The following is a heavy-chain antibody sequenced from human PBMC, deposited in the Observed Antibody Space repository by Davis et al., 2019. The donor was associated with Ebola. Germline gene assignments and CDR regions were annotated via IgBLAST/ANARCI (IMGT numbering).Heavy chain of an antibody. CDR2: INSDETTT. CDR3: ARGLWDSGSYLDFA. Sequence: GESLKISCAASGFTFSSYAMSWVRQTPGKGLVWVSHINSDETTTNYADSVKGRFTISRDNAKNTLYLQMNSLRAEDTAVYHCARGLWDSGSYLDFARGQGTLVTVSS. D-gene: IGHD1-26*01. J-gene: IGHJ4*02. V-gene: IGHV3-74*01. CDR1: GFTFSSYA.